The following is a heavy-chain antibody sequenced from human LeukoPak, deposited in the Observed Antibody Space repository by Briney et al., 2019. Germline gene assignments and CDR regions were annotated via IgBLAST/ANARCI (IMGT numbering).Heavy chain of an antibody. Sequence: GGSLRLSCAASGFTFSSYSMNWVRQAPGKGLEWVSSISSSSSYIYYADSVKGRFTISRDNSKNTLYLQMNSLRAEDTAVYYCAKPNYYDSSGYYYDYWGQGTLVTVSS. J-gene: IGHJ4*02. CDR1: GFTFSSYS. CDR3: AKPNYYDSSGYYYDY. D-gene: IGHD3-22*01. CDR2: ISSSSSYI. V-gene: IGHV3-21*04.